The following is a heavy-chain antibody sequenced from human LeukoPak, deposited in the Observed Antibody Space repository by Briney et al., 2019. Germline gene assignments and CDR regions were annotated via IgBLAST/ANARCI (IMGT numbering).Heavy chain of an antibody. CDR1: GDSMSSYY. CDR3: ARAPIGSHVDY. CDR2: ISTGGGT. J-gene: IGHJ4*02. Sequence: SETLSLTCTVSGDSMSSYYWTWIRQPAGKGLEWIGRISTGGGTNYNPSLTSRVTISVDKSKNHFSLKLSSVTAADTAVYYCARAPIGSHVDYWGQGTLVTVSS. V-gene: IGHV4-4*07. D-gene: IGHD1-26*01.